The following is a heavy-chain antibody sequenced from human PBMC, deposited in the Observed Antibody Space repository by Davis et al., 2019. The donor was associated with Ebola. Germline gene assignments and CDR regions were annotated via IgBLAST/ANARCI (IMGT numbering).Heavy chain of an antibody. D-gene: IGHD3-10*01. Sequence: PSETLSPTCSVFGCSISGSYWGWIRQSPRKGLEFIGYIHYRGDTTYNPSLKSRLTISVDRSKNQFSLRLTSMTAADTAVYFCASVVCDLGDRSFDYWGQGTLVTVSS. CDR1: GCSISGSY. CDR3: ASVVCDLGDRSFDY. J-gene: IGHJ4*02. CDR2: IHYRGDT. V-gene: IGHV4-59*01.